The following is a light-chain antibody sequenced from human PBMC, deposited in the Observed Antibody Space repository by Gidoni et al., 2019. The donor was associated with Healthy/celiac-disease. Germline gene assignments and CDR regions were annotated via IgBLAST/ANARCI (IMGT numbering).Light chain of an antibody. CDR1: QSVSSSY. V-gene: IGKV3-20*01. CDR3: QQYGSSPLT. CDR2: GAS. J-gene: IGKJ4*01. Sequence: EMVLTKSPGTLSLSPGERATLSCRASQSVSSSYLAWYQQKPGQAPRLLIYGASSRATGIPDRFSGSGSGTDFTLTISRLEPEDFAVYYCQQYGSSPLTFXGGTKVEIK.